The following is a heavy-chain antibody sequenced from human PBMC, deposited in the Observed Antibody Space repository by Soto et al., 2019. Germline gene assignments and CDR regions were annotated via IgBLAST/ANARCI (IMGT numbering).Heavy chain of an antibody. CDR3: ARPKYGETYFDS. V-gene: IGHV1-2*02. Sequence: ASVKVSCKASGYTFTDHYIHWLRQAPGQSLEWMGWINPYSGGTHFARKFQDMVTMARDTSVSTAYMELSSLKSDDTAVYYCARPKYGETYFDSWGQGTVVTVSS. CDR1: GYTFTDHY. D-gene: IGHD2-21*01. CDR2: INPYSGGT. J-gene: IGHJ4*02.